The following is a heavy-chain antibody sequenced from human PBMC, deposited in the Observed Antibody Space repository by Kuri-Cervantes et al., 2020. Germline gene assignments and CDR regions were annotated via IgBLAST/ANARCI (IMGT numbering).Heavy chain of an antibody. CDR2: MNDRGIT. CDR1: GGSVRSGSYY. Sequence: SETLSLTCTVSGGSVRSGSYYWSWIRQPPGKGLEWVGEMNDRGITNYNPSLKSRVSISVDTSKKQFSLKLTSVTAVDTAVYYCARGEDYSDSSGFYDDSWGQGVLVTVSS. J-gene: IGHJ4*02. V-gene: IGHV4-61*01. CDR3: ARGEDYSDSSGFYDDS. D-gene: IGHD3-22*01.